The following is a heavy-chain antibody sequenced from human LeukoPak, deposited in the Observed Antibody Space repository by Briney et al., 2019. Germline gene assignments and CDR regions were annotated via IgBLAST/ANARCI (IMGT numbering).Heavy chain of an antibody. Sequence: SQTLSLTCTVSGGSISSGSYYWSWIRQPAGKGLEWIGRIYTSGSTNYNPSLKSRVTISVDTSKNQFSLKLSSVTAADTAVYYCARESYSSGWYGDYWGQGTLVTVSS. D-gene: IGHD6-19*01. CDR2: IYTSGST. V-gene: IGHV4-61*02. J-gene: IGHJ4*02. CDR3: ARESYSSGWYGDY. CDR1: GGSISSGSYY.